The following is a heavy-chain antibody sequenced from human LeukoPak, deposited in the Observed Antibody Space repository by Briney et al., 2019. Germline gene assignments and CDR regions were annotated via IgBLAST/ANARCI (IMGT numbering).Heavy chain of an antibody. D-gene: IGHD1-1*01. J-gene: IGHJ4*02. CDR2: IYSGGST. Sequence: GGSLRHSCAASGFTVSSNYMSWVRQAPGKGLEWVSVIYSGGSTYYADSVKGRFTISRDNSKNTLYLQMNSLRAEDTAVYYCARDGRTGSFDYWGQGTLVTVSS. CDR1: GFTVSSNY. CDR3: ARDGRTGSFDY. V-gene: IGHV3-53*01.